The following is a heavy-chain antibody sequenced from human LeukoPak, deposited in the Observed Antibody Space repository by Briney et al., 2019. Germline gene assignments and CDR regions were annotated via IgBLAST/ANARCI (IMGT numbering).Heavy chain of an antibody. CDR3: ARDGPTSYYDILTGYYKIGAFDI. Sequence: ASVKVSCKASGYTFTSYGISWVRQAPGQGLEWMGWISAYNGNTNYAQKLQGRVTMTTDTSTSTAYMELRSLRSDDTAVYYCARDGPTSYYDILTGYYKIGAFDIWGQGTMVTVSS. D-gene: IGHD3-9*01. V-gene: IGHV1-18*01. J-gene: IGHJ3*02. CDR2: ISAYNGNT. CDR1: GYTFTSYG.